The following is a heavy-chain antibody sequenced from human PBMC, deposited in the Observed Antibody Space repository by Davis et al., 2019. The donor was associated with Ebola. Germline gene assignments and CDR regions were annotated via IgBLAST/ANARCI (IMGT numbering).Heavy chain of an antibody. CDR1: GFTFSSYS. J-gene: IGHJ4*02. V-gene: IGHV3-21*01. D-gene: IGHD3-9*01. Sequence: GESLKISCAASGFTFSSYSMNWVRQAPGKGLEWVSSISSSSSYIYYADSVKGRFTISRDNAKNSLYLQMNSLRAEDTAVYYCARIMSMPRYFDLYYFDYWGQGTLVTVSS. CDR3: ARIMSMPRYFDLYYFDY. CDR2: ISSSSSYI.